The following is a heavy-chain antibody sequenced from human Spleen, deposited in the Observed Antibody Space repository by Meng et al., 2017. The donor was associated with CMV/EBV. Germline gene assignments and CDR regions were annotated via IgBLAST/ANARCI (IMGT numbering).Heavy chain of an antibody. CDR2: IYYSGST. Sequence: SETLSLTCTVSGGSVSSGSYYWSWIRQPPGKGLEWIGYIYYSGSTNYNPSLKSRVTISVNTSKNQFPLKLSSVTAADTAVYYCARGYSGSGGHWGQGTLVTVSS. CDR3: ARGYSGSGGH. CDR1: GGSVSSGSYY. D-gene: IGHD3-10*01. J-gene: IGHJ4*02. V-gene: IGHV4-61*01.